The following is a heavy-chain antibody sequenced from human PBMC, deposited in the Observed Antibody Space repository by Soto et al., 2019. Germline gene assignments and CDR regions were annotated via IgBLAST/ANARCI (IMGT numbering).Heavy chain of an antibody. D-gene: IGHD3-22*01. V-gene: IGHV1-3*01. CDR1: GYTFTSYA. CDR3: ARVSATYYYDSSGYYNNWFDP. J-gene: IGHJ5*02. Sequence: QVQLVQSGGEVKKPGASVKVSCKASGYTFTSYAVHWVPQAPGQRLEWLGWLYAGNGNTKYSQKFQRRVTITRDTTASTAYMELSSLRSEGTAVYYCARVSATYYYDSSGYYNNWFDPWGQGTLVTVSS. CDR2: LYAGNGNT.